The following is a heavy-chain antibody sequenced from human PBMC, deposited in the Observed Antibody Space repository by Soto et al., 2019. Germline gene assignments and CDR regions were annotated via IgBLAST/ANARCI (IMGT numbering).Heavy chain of an antibody. D-gene: IGHD3-3*01. CDR3: ARGHYDFWSGQGEN. CDR2: IYSGGSA. V-gene: IGHV3-53*02. J-gene: IGHJ4*02. CDR1: GFTVSSNY. Sequence: EVQLVETGGGLIQPGGSLRLSCAASGFTVSSNYMSWVRQAPGKGLEWVSVIYSGGSAYYADSVKDRFTISRDNSKNTLYLQMNSLRAEDTAVYYCARGHYDFWSGQGENWGQGTLVTVSS.